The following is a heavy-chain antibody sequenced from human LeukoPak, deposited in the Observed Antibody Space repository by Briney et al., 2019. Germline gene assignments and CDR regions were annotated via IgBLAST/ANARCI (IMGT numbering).Heavy chain of an antibody. J-gene: IGHJ4*02. Sequence: ASVKLSCKASAYTFTGYYMQWVRQAPGQGLEWMGWINPNSGDTHYAEKFQGRVTMTRDTSISTAYMELSRLRSDDTAVYYCARAYGSGSYSDQYYFDYWGQGTLVTVSS. CDR3: ARAYGSGSYSDQYYFDY. CDR2: INPNSGDT. D-gene: IGHD3-10*01. V-gene: IGHV1-2*02. CDR1: AYTFTGYY.